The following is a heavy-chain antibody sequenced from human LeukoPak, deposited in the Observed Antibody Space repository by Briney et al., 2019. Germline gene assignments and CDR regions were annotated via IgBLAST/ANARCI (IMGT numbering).Heavy chain of an antibody. J-gene: IGHJ4*02. CDR3: ARQRSADGDYAPPGY. CDR2: IYYRGNT. CDR1: GTSISGDY. V-gene: IGHV4-59*08. Sequence: SETLSLTCTVSGTSISGDYWSWIRQPPGKGLEWIGHIYYRGNTNYNPSLKSRVTISVDTSKNQFSLKLTSVTAADTAVYYCARQRSADGDYAPPGYWGQGTLVTVSS. D-gene: IGHD4-17*01.